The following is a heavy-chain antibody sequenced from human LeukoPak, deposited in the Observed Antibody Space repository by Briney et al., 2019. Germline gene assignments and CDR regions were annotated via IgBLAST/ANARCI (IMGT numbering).Heavy chain of an antibody. CDR3: ARSSIIAAAGPYYFDY. CDR1: GYTFTSYG. Sequence: GASVKVSCKASGYTFTSYGISWVRQAPGQGLEWMGWISAYSGNTNYAQKLQGRVTMTTDTSTSTAYMELRSLRSDDTAVYYCARSSIIAAAGPYYFDYWGQGTLVTVSS. J-gene: IGHJ4*02. V-gene: IGHV1-18*01. CDR2: ISAYSGNT. D-gene: IGHD6-13*01.